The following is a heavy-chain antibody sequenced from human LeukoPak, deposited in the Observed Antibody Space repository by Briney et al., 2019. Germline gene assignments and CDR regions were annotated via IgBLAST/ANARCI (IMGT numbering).Heavy chain of an antibody. V-gene: IGHV1-18*01. CDR1: GYTFTSYG. CDR2: ISAYNGNT. D-gene: IGHD3-22*01. Sequence: ASVKVSCKASGYTFTSYGISWVRQAPGQGLEWMGWISAYNGNTNYAQKLQGRVTMTTDTSTSTAYMELRSLRSDDTVVYYCARGDSSGYYFGHFDYWGQGTLVTVSS. J-gene: IGHJ4*02. CDR3: ARGDSSGYYFGHFDY.